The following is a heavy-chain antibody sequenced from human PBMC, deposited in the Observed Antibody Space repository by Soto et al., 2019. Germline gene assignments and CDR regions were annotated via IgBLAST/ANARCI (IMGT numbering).Heavy chain of an antibody. CDR3: AVMTTVTNGYYYYYYGMDV. D-gene: IGHD4-4*01. CDR2: IKQDGSER. CDR1: GFTFGNYW. J-gene: IGHJ6*02. Sequence: PGGSLRLSCAAPGFTFGNYWMSWVRQAPGKGPEWVANIKQDGSERNYVDSVKGRFTISRDNAKNSLYLQVNSLRAEDTAVYYCAVMTTVTNGYYYYYYGMDVWGQGTTVTVAS. V-gene: IGHV3-7*01.